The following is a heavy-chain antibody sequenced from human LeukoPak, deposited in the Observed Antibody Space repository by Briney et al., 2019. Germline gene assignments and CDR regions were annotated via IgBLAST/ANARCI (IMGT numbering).Heavy chain of an antibody. D-gene: IGHD3-22*01. CDR3: ARDGRYYYDSSGYLDY. Sequence: PGGTLRLSCAASGFTFSSYSMNWVRQAPGKGLEWVSSISSSSSYIYYADSVKGRFTISRDNAKNSLYLQMNSLRAEDTAVYYCARDGRYYYDSSGYLDYWGQGTLVTVSS. V-gene: IGHV3-21*01. CDR2: ISSSSSYI. J-gene: IGHJ4*02. CDR1: GFTFSSYS.